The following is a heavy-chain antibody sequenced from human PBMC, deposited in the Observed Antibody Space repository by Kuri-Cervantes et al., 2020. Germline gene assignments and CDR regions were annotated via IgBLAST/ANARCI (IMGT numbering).Heavy chain of an antibody. D-gene: IGHD3-16*02. Sequence: SETLSLTCSVSGGSITTYYWSWIRQPPGKGLEWIGYISNTGSTDYNPSLKSRVTISVDTSKNQFSLKLSSVTAADTAVYYCARDHYDYVWGSYRQEYNWFDPWGQGTLVTVSS. J-gene: IGHJ5*02. CDR3: ARDHYDYVWGSYRQEYNWFDP. CDR2: ISNTGST. CDR1: GGSITTYY. V-gene: IGHV4-59*01.